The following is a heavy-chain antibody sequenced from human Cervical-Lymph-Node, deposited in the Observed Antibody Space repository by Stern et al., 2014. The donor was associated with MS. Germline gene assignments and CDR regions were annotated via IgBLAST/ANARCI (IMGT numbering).Heavy chain of an antibody. CDR2: IIPVFGTP. J-gene: IGHJ6*02. CDR1: GGTFRSFA. CDR3: RGYKGMNV. Sequence: QVQLVQSGSEVRKPGSSVNVTCKASGGTFRSFAVNWVRQAPGQGLEWVGGIIPVFGTPTYAQKFQGRVTIISDESTNTTTDDTATYFCASAHPATRRGYKGMNVWGQGTTIAVSS. V-gene: IGHV1-69*05. D-gene: IGHD1-1*01.